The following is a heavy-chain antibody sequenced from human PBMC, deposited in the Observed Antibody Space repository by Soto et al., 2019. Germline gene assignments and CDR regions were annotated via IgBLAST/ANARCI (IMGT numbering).Heavy chain of an antibody. D-gene: IGHD3-10*01. J-gene: IGHJ5*02. Sequence: EVQRLESGGGLVQPGGSLTLSCAASGFTFSNYAMSWVRQALGKGLAWVSAISVGGISPYYADSVRGRFTISRDNSRNTLYLRINRQRAEDTAVYYGARYAISMVRGTNNWFDPWDQGTLVPVSS. V-gene: IGHV3-23*01. CDR2: ISVGGISP. CDR1: GFTFSNYA. CDR3: ARYAISMVRGTNNWFDP.